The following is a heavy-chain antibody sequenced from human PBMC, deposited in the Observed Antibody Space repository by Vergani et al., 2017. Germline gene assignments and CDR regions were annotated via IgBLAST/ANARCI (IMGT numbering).Heavy chain of an antibody. Sequence: QVQLVQSGAEVKKPGSSVKVSCKASGGTFSSYAISWVRQAPGQGLEWMGGIISIFGTANYAQKFQGRVTITADESTSTAYMGLRSLRSEDTAVYYCAGRDSGSYPFDYWGQGTLVTVSS. D-gene: IGHD1-26*01. CDR2: IISIFGTA. CDR1: GGTFSSYA. J-gene: IGHJ4*02. V-gene: IGHV1-69*01. CDR3: AGRDSGSYPFDY.